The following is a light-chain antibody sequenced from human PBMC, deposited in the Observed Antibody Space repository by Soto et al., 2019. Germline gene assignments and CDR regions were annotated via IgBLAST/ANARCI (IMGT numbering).Light chain of an antibody. CDR2: DVY. J-gene: IGLJ3*02. CDR3: CSYAGSSFWV. V-gene: IGLV2-11*01. CDR1: STDVGGLNY. Sequence: QSALSQPRSVSGSPGQSVAISCTGTSTDVGGLNYVSWYRQYPGKAPKLIIYDVYKWPSGVPDRFSGSKSGNTASLTISGLQAEDEAEYYCCSYAGSSFWVFGGGTQLTVL.